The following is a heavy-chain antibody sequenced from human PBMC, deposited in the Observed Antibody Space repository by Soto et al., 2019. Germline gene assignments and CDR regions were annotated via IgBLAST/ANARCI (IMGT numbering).Heavy chain of an antibody. CDR2: IKQDGSEK. Sequence: GGSLRLSCAASGFTFSSYWMSWVRQAPGKGLEWVANIKQDGSEKYYVDSVKGRFTISRDNAKNSLYLQMNSLRAEDTAVYYCARVVSSSSYYYYMDVWGKGTTVTVSS. V-gene: IGHV3-7*03. CDR1: GFTFSSYW. D-gene: IGHD6-6*01. CDR3: ARVVSSSSYYYYMDV. J-gene: IGHJ6*03.